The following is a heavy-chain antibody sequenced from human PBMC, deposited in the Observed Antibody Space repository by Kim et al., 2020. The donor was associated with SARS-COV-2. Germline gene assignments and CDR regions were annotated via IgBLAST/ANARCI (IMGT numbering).Heavy chain of an antibody. CDR1: GFPFRNYA. CDR3: ARGALESCASTRGYEFDS. CDR2: MTGRYGNT. V-gene: IGHV3-23*01. Sequence: GGSLRLSCAASGFPFRNYAMNWVRQSPAKGLEWVSSMTGRYGNTYYADSVRGRFTIFRDNSNNMLSLQMNSLRAEDTAVYYCARGALESCASTRGYEFDSWGQGTLVTVSS. J-gene: IGHJ4*02. D-gene: IGHD5-12*01.